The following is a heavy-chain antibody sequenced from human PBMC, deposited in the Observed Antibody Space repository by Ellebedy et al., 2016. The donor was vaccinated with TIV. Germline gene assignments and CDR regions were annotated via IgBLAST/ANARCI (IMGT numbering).Heavy chain of an antibody. CDR3: ARDRHCVADRCYSV. J-gene: IGHJ4*02. CDR2: IWSDGSLE. Sequence: GESLKISCAASGFTFTNYHMHWVRQAPGKGLEWVALIWSDGSLEYYADSVKGRFTISRDSSKNTVYLQMTNLRVEDTAVYYCARDRHCVADRCYSVWGQGTLVTVSS. D-gene: IGHD2-15*01. CDR1: GFTFTNYH. V-gene: IGHV3-33*01.